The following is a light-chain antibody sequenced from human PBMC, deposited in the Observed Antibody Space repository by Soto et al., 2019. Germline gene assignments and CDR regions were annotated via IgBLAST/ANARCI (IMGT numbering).Light chain of an antibody. CDR1: SSNIGSNT. CDR3: AAWDDSLSGRGV. J-gene: IGLJ1*01. Sequence: QPVLTQPPSASGTPGQRVTISCSGSSSNIGSNTVNWYQQLPGTAPKLLIYSNNQRPSGVPDRFSGSKSGTSASLAISGLQSEDEADYYCAAWDDSLSGRGVFGTGTKLTVL. V-gene: IGLV1-44*01. CDR2: SNN.